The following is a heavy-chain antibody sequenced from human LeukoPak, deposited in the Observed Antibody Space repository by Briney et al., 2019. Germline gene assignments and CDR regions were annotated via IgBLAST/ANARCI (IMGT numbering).Heavy chain of an antibody. J-gene: IGHJ1*01. Sequence: RPGGSLRLSCAASGFTFSSYAMSWVRQAPGKGLEWVSAISGSGGSTYYADSVKGRFTISRDNSKNTLYLQMNSLRAEDTAVYYCANMDIVVVVAATYQYFQHWGQGTLVTVSS. CDR3: ANMDIVVVVAATYQYFQH. D-gene: IGHD2-15*01. V-gene: IGHV3-23*01. CDR1: GFTFSSYA. CDR2: ISGSGGST.